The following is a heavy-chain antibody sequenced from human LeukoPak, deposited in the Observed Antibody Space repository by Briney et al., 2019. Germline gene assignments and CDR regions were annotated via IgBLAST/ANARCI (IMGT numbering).Heavy chain of an antibody. D-gene: IGHD5-18*01. CDR3: ARVPHVDTVLA. CDR1: GFTFSSYE. CDR2: ISSSGSTI. V-gene: IGHV3-48*03. J-gene: IGHJ4*02. Sequence: GGSLRLSCAASGFTFSSYEMNWVRQAPGKGLEWVSYISSSGSTIYYADSVKGRFTISRDNAKNSLYLQMNSLRAEDTAVYYCARVPHVDTVLAWGQGTLVTVSS.